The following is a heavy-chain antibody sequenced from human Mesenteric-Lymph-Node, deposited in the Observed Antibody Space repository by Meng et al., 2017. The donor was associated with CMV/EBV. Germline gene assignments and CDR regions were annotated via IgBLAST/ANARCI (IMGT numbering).Heavy chain of an antibody. V-gene: IGHV3-23*01. Sequence: GESLKISCAASEFTFSNYVMTWVRQAPGKGLEWVSTIGTSGANTYYADSVKGRFIISRDNSKNSLYLHMNGLRAEDTALYYCAREMGLVAAAILRIERGNWFDPWGQGTLVTVSS. CDR2: IGTSGANT. CDR3: AREMGLVAAAILRIERGNWFDP. J-gene: IGHJ5*02. D-gene: IGHD2-2*01. CDR1: EFTFSNYV.